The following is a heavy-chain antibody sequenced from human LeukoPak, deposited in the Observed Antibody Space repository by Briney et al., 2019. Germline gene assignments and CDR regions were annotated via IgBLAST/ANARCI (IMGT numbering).Heavy chain of an antibody. V-gene: IGHV3-21*04. J-gene: IGHJ6*02. CDR3: ARNNGMDV. Sequence: GGSLRLSCAASGFTFNTYNMNWVRQAPGKGLEWVSSISTSSGHIYYADSVKGRFTISRDNAKNSLYLQMNSLRAEDTALYHCARNNGMDVWGQGTTVIVSS. CDR1: GFTFNTYN. CDR2: ISTSSGHI.